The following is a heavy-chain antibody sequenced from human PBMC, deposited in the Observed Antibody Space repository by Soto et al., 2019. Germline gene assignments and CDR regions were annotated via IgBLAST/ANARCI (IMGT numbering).Heavy chain of an antibody. CDR1: GGSISSYY. CDR3: ARGAGRSGYYYDY. D-gene: IGHD3-22*01. Sequence: TSETLSLTCTVSGGSISSYYWSWIRQPPGKGLEWIGYIYYSGSTNYNPSLKSRVTISVDTSKNQFSLKLSSVTAADTAVYYCARGAGRSGYYYDYWGQGTLVTVSS. J-gene: IGHJ4*02. CDR2: IYYSGST. V-gene: IGHV4-59*01.